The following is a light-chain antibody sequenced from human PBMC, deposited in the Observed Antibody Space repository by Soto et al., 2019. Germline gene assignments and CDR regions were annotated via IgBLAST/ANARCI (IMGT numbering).Light chain of an antibody. V-gene: IGKV3-15*01. CDR3: QQYSNCPPWT. Sequence: EIVMTQSPATLSVSPGERATLSCRASQSVGGNLAWYQQKPGQAPRLLIYGASTRATGIPVRFSGSGFGAVFILTISSLQSHDFAIYYCQQYSNCPPWTFGQGTKVEIK. CDR1: QSVGGN. CDR2: GAS. J-gene: IGKJ1*01.